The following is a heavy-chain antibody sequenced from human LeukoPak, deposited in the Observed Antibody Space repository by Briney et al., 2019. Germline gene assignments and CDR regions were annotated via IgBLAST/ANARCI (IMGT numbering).Heavy chain of an antibody. CDR3: ATGFWGYCSRNSCPLDN. Sequence: GGSLRLSCAASGFTFSSYSMNWVRQAPGKGLEWISYIISTGSTTYYADSVKGRFTISRDNANNSVPLQMSSLRAEDTAVYYCATGFWGYCSRNSCPLDNWGQGTLVTVAS. D-gene: IGHD2-2*01. CDR2: IISTGSTT. CDR1: GFTFSSYS. J-gene: IGHJ4*02. V-gene: IGHV3-48*01.